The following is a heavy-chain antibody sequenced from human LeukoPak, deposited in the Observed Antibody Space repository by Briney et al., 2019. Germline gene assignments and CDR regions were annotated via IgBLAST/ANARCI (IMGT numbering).Heavy chain of an antibody. V-gene: IGHV4-59*01. Sequence: SETLSLTCTVSGDSISNYYWSWIRQSPGKELEWIGYMYNRGSTIYNPSLKSRVTISTDTSKNQFSLRLTSVTAADTAVYYCARAEKAVTGTLDSWGQGTLITDSS. J-gene: IGHJ4*02. D-gene: IGHD6-19*01. CDR2: MYNRGST. CDR3: ARAEKAVTGTLDS. CDR1: GDSISNYY.